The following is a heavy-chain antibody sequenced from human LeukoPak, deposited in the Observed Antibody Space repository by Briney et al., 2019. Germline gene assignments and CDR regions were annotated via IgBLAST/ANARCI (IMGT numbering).Heavy chain of an antibody. V-gene: IGHV4-30-2*01. CDR3: ARDRGGSYYYYYMDV. Sequence: RSSETLSLTCTVSGGSISSGGYYWSWLRQPPGKGLEWIGYIYHSGSTYYNPSLKSRVTISVDRSKNQFSLKLSSVTAADTAVYYCARDRGGSYYYYYMDVWGKGTTVTVSS. D-gene: IGHD3-10*01. CDR1: GGSISSGGYY. J-gene: IGHJ6*03. CDR2: IYHSGST.